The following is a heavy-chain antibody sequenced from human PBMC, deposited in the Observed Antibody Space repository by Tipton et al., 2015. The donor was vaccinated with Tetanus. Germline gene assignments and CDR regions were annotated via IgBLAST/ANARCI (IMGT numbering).Heavy chain of an antibody. CDR3: ARGLPREPWYFDY. Sequence: TLSLTCSVSGVSIKGGGFYWTWIRQPPGKGLEWIGNIYYTALTSYTPSLSGRVTISVDTSKNQFSLSLTSVTAADTAVYYCARGLPREPWYFDYWGQGMQVTVSS. V-gene: IGHV4-31*03. CDR2: IYYTALT. CDR1: GVSIKGGGFY. J-gene: IGHJ4*02. D-gene: IGHD1-26*01.